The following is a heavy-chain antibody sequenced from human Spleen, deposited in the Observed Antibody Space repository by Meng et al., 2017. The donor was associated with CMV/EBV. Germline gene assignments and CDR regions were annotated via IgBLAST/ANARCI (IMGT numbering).Heavy chain of an antibody. CDR3: ARRSNMSYFYDY. J-gene: IGHJ4*02. CDR1: GFTFDEYG. CDR2: INWSGHNT. Sequence: GGSLRLSCAASGFTFDEYGMNWVRQAPGKGLEWVSGINWSGHNTDYADSVKGRLTISRDNAKNSLYLHMSSLVAEDTALYYCARRSNMSYFYDYWGQGTLVTVSS. V-gene: IGHV3-20*04. D-gene: IGHD3-10*02.